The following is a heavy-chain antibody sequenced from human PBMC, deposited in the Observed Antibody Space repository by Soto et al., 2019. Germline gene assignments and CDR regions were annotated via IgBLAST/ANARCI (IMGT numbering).Heavy chain of an antibody. Sequence: QEQLVESGGDLVKPGGSLRLSCAASGFPFSDYYMSWIRQAPGKGLEWVSSIGTSSSYTSYADSVKGRFTISRDNAKNSLYLQMNSLRADDTAVYYCARRRPTGYDNFWGQGTLVTVSA. D-gene: IGHD3-9*01. CDR2: IGTSSSYT. CDR3: ARRRPTGYDNF. CDR1: GFPFSDYY. J-gene: IGHJ4*02. V-gene: IGHV3-11*05.